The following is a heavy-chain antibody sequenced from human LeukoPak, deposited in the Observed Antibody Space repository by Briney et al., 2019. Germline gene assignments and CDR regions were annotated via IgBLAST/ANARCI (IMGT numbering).Heavy chain of an antibody. CDR3: ARGRHGGSRAPWFDP. D-gene: IGHD3-16*01. CDR1: GGPISTYY. V-gene: IGHV4-59*12. CDR2: ISYSGGT. Sequence: SETLSLTCTVSGGPISTYYWSWIRQPPGKRLEWIGYISYSGGTNYNPSLKSRVTISVDTSKNQFSLKLSSVTAADTAVYYCARGRHGGSRAPWFDPWGQGTLVTVSS. J-gene: IGHJ5*02.